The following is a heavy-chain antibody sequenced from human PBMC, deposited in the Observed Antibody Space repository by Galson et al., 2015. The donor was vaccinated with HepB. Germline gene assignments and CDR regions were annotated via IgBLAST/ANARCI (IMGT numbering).Heavy chain of an antibody. V-gene: IGHV3-48*01. CDR3: ARASDLDY. Sequence: PGKGLEWVSYISSSSSIINYADSVKGRLTISRDNAKNSLYLQMNSLRAEDTAVYYCARASDLDYWGQGTLVTVSS. CDR2: ISSSSSII. D-gene: IGHD2-2*01. J-gene: IGHJ4*02.